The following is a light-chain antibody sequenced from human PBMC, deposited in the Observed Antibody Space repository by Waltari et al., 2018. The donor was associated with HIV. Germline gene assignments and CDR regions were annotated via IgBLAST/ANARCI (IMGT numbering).Light chain of an antibody. V-gene: IGLV6-57*01. J-gene: IGLJ3*02. CDR2: ADT. CDR3: QSYDSSNFWV. CDR1: SANIASNY. Sequence: NFMLTQPHSASQSPGKTVTTSCTRSSANIASNYVQWQQLRPGTSPSTVIYADTQRPSGFPARFSGAIDSSSNSASLTISGLKTEDEADYYCQSYDSSNFWVFGGGTKLTVL.